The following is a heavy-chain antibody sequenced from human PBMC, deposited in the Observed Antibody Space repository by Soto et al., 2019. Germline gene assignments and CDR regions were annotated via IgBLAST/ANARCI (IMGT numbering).Heavy chain of an antibody. D-gene: IGHD3-22*01. Sequence: SETLSLTCTVSGGSISSGGYYWSWIRQHPGKGLEWIGYIYYSGSTYYNPSLKSRVTISVDTSKNQFSLKLSSVTAADTAVYYCARATLDSDSLLVWGQGTTVTV. CDR1: GGSISSGGYY. J-gene: IGHJ6*02. CDR3: ARATLDSDSLLV. V-gene: IGHV4-31*03. CDR2: IYYSGST.